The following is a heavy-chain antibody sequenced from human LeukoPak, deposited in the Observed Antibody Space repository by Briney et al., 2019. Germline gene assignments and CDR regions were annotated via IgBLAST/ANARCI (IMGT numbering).Heavy chain of an antibody. CDR2: ISTTSNTI. J-gene: IGHJ4*02. Sequence: GGSLRLSCAASGFTFSSYSMHWFRQAPGKGLEWVSGISTTSNTIYYADSVKGRFTISRDNAKNSLYLQMSGLGDEDTAVYFCARARYSSSWYLDYWGQGTLVTVSS. V-gene: IGHV3-48*02. CDR1: GFTFSSYS. CDR3: ARARYSSSWYLDY. D-gene: IGHD6-13*01.